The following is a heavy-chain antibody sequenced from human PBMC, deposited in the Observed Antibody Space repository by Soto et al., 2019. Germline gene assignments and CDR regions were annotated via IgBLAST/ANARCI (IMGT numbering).Heavy chain of an antibody. CDR2: ISSSSSYI. CDR3: AREGDSSSWYGSLYYFDY. CDR1: GFTFSSYS. D-gene: IGHD6-13*01. Sequence: GGSLRLSCAASGFTFSSYSMNWVRQAPGKGLEWVSSISSSSSYIYYADSVKGRFTISRDNAKNSLYLQMNSLRAEDTAVYYCAREGDSSSWYGSLYYFDYWGQGTLVTVSS. V-gene: IGHV3-21*01. J-gene: IGHJ4*02.